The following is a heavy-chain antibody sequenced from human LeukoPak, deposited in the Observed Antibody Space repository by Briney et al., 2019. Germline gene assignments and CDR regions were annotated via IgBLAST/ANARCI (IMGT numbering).Heavy chain of an antibody. V-gene: IGHV4-59*12. CDR3: ARVKGDSSAPDAFDI. CDR2: IYYSGST. CDR1: GGSISSYY. D-gene: IGHD3-22*01. J-gene: IGHJ3*02. Sequence: SETLSLTCTVSGGSISSYYWSWIRQPPGKGLEWIGYIYYSGSTNYNPSLKSRVTISVDTSKNQFSLKLSSVTAADTAVYYCARVKGDSSAPDAFDIWGQGTMVTVSS.